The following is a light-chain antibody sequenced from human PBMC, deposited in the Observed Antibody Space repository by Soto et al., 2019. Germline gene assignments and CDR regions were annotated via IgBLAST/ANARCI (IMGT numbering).Light chain of an antibody. J-gene: IGKJ3*01. CDR1: QNINTY. CDR2: DAA. V-gene: IGKV1-39*01. CDR3: QQTSSAPFT. Sequence: DIQMTQSPYSLSAAVGDRVTIACRASQNINTYLNWYQQKPGKAPKLLIFDAASLQSGVPSRFSGGGSRTDFTLTITSLQPEDFATYYCQQTSSAPFTFGPVTKVDIK.